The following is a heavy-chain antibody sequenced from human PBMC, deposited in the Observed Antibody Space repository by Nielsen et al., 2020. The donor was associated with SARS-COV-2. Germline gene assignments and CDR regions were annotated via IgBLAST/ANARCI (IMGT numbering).Heavy chain of an antibody. CDR1: GFTVSSNY. D-gene: IGHD6-13*01. V-gene: IGHV3-53*01. Sequence: GESLKISCAASGFTVSSNYMSWVRQAPGKGLEWVSVIYSGGSTYYADSVKGRFTISRDNSKNTLYLQMNSLRAEDTAVYYCARGVSSSWYYYYMDVWGKGTTVTVSS. CDR3: ARGVSSSWYYYYMDV. CDR2: IYSGGST. J-gene: IGHJ6*03.